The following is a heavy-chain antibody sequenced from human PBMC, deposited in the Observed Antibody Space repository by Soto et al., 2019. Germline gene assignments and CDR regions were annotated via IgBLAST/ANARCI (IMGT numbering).Heavy chain of an antibody. CDR1: GFTFSDYY. V-gene: IGHV3-11*01. J-gene: IGHJ4*02. CDR3: AREGLYDFWSGYHHYFDY. CDR2: ISSSGSTI. Sequence: GGSLRLSCAASGFTFSDYYMSWIRQAPGKGLEWVSYISSSGSTIYYADSVKGRFTISRDNAKNSLYLQMNSLRAEDTAVYYCAREGLYDFWSGYHHYFDYWGQGTLVTVSS. D-gene: IGHD3-3*01.